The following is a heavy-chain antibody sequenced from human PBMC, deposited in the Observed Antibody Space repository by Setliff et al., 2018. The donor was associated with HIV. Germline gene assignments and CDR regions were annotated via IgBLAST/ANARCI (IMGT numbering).Heavy chain of an antibody. CDR1: GYTFTSYD. V-gene: IGHV1-18*01. J-gene: IGHJ4*02. D-gene: IGHD3-3*01. CDR2: MSTYNGNT. Sequence: ASVKVSCKASGYTFTSYDISWVRQAPGQGLEWMGWMSTYNGNTNYAQKVQGRVTMTTDTSTNTAYMELSSLKSEDTAVYYCARALRIIGVIRYWGQGTLVTVSS. CDR3: ARALRIIGVIRY.